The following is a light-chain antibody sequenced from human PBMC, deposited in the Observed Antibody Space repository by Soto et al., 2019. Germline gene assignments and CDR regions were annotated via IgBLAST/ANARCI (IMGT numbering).Light chain of an antibody. Sequence: QSALTQPASVSGSPGQSITISCTGTSSDVGGYNYVSWYQHHPGKAPKLMIYDVNNRPSGVSNRFSGSKSGNTASLTISGLQADDEAEYYCASYRTSTTPYVVFGGGTKVTVL. CDR3: ASYRTSTTPYVV. J-gene: IGLJ2*01. CDR2: DVN. CDR1: SSDVGGYNY. V-gene: IGLV2-14*03.